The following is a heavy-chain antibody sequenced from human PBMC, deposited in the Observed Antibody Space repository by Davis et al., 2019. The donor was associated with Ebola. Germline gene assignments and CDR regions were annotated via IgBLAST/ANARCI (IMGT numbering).Heavy chain of an antibody. CDR3: AKDLVGASPRGMDV. V-gene: IGHV3-30*02. D-gene: IGHD1-26*01. CDR1: GFIFYKYG. CDR2: IRFDGSDK. J-gene: IGHJ6*02. Sequence: GESLKISCAASGFIFYKYGMHWVRQAPGKGLEWVAFIRFDGSDKYYADSVKGRFTISRDNSKNTMYLQMNTLGIEDTAVYYCAKDLVGASPRGMDVWGQGTTVTVSS.